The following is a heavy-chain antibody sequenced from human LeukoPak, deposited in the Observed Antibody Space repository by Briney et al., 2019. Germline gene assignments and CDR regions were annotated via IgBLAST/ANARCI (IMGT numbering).Heavy chain of an antibody. D-gene: IGHD1-26*01. CDR2: LSGSGGTT. Sequence: PGGSLRLSCAASGFTFSDYSMSWVRQAPGKGLEWVSALSGSGGTTYSADSVKGRFTISRDSSRNTLFLHMNTLRAEDTAIYYCAKDRTVGASYWYFDLWGRGTLVTVSS. V-gene: IGHV3-23*01. CDR3: AKDRTVGASYWYFDL. J-gene: IGHJ2*01. CDR1: GFTFSDYS.